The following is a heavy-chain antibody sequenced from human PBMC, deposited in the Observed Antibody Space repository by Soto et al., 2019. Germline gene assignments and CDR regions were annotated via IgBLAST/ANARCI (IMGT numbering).Heavy chain of an antibody. J-gene: IGHJ6*03. CDR2: IYYSGST. CDR1: GDSISSSSYY. CDR3: ARFPSRYYYGSGSPPPYYYYYYMDV. Sequence: PSETLSLTCTVSGDSISSSSYYWGWIRQPPGKGLEWIGSIYYSGSTYYNPSLKSRVTISVDTSKNQFSLKLSSVTAADTAVYYCARFPSRYYYGSGSPPPYYYYYYMDVWGKGTTVTVSS. V-gene: IGHV4-39*01. D-gene: IGHD3-10*01.